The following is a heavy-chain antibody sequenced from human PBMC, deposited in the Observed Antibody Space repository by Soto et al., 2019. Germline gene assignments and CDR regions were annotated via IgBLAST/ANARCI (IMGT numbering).Heavy chain of an antibody. CDR2: VSGSGGAT. CDR3: ARVLEWPSGYYYMDV. J-gene: IGHJ6*03. V-gene: IGHV3-23*01. CDR1: GFTFSSYA. Sequence: GGSLRLSCAASGFTFSSYAMTWVRQAPGKGLEWVSAVSGSGGATYYADSVKGRFSISRDNSRNTLYLQMYSLRAEDTAGYYCARVLEWPSGYYYMDVWGKGTTVTVSS. D-gene: IGHD3-3*01.